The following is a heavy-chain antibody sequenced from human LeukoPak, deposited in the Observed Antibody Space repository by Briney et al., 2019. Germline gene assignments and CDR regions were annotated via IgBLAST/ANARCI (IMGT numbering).Heavy chain of an antibody. D-gene: IGHD4-11*01. J-gene: IGHJ5*02. V-gene: IGHV4-39*07. CDR3: ARDRRDYGNFVWYDP. CDR2: VFHTGRT. Sequence: PSETLSLTCTVSGGSISRSNHYWGWIRQPPGKGPEWIGSVFHTGRTYYNVSLNSRPTISVDTSKNQFSLKMTSVTAADTAVYFCARDRRDYGNFVWYDPWGQGILVTVSS. CDR1: GGSISRSNHY.